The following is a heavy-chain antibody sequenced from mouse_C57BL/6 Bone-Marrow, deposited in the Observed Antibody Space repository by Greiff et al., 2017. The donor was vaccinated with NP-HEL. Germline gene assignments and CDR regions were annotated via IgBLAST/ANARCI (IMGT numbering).Heavy chain of an antibody. V-gene: IGHV1-50*01. J-gene: IGHJ4*01. D-gene: IGHD1-1*01. CDR2: IDPSDSYT. CDR3: ARDGSSPYYAMDY. CDR1: GYTLTSYW. Sequence: QVQLKQPGAELVKPGASVKLSCKASGYTLTSYWMQWVKQRPGQGLEWIGEIDPSDSYTNYTQKFKGKATLTVDTSSSTAYMQLSSLTSEDSAVYYCARDGSSPYYAMDYWGQGTSVTVSS.